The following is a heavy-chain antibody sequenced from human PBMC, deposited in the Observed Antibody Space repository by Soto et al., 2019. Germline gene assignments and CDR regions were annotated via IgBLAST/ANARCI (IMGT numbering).Heavy chain of an antibody. D-gene: IGHD5-18*01. Sequence: QVQLVQSGAEVKKPGASVKVSCKASGYTFTSYGISWVRQAPGQGLEWMGWISAYNGNTNYAQKLQGRVTLTTDTXXSTADMGLRSLRSDDTAVYYCARGDTHYYYYGMDVWGQGTTVTVSS. J-gene: IGHJ6*02. V-gene: IGHV1-18*01. CDR1: GYTFTSYG. CDR3: ARGDTHYYYYGMDV. CDR2: ISAYNGNT.